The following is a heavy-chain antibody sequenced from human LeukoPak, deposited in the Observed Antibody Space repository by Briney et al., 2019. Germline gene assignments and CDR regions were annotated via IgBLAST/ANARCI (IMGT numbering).Heavy chain of an antibody. CDR3: AREGLLGANYTAH. CDR1: GGSISSDY. CDR2: IYYSEST. J-gene: IGHJ4*02. Sequence: SETLSLTCTVSGGSISSDYWSWIRQPPGKGLEWIGYIYYSESTNYNPSLKSRVTISVDTSKNQFSLKLTAVTAADTAVYYCAREGLLGANYTAHWGQGTLVTVSS. V-gene: IGHV4-59*01. D-gene: IGHD1-26*01.